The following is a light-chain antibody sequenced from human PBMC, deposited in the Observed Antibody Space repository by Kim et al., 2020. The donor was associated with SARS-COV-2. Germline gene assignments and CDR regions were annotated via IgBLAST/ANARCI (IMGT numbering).Light chain of an antibody. J-gene: IGLJ2*01. CDR2: SNN. CDR1: SSKIGINN. CDR3: AAWDDSLNGVV. V-gene: IGLV1-44*01. Sequence: GERVTIACSGSSSKIGINNVNRYQKLPGTAPKILMYSNNQRPSGVPDRFSGSKSGTSASLAISSLQSEDEADYYCAAWDDSLNGVVFGGGTQLTVL.